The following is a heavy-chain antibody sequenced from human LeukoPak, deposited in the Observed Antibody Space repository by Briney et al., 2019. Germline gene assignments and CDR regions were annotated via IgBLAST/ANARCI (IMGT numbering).Heavy chain of an antibody. CDR1: GFTFSNFG. CDR3: ARELNVDSPMAFDY. D-gene: IGHD5-18*01. J-gene: IGHJ4*02. CDR2: IWYDGSQE. V-gene: IGHV3-33*01. Sequence: GRSLRLSCAASGFTFSNFGMHWVRQAPGKGLEWVAAIWYDGSQEYYADSVRGRLTISRDNSKNTLYLQMNSLRAEDTAVYYCARELNVDSPMAFDYWGQGILVTV.